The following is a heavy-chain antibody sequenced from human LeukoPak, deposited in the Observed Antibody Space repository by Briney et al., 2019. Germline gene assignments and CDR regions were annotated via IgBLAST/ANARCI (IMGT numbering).Heavy chain of an antibody. V-gene: IGHV3-15*01. D-gene: IGHD3-9*01. CDR3: TTDGDYDILTGYPLDAFDI. J-gene: IGHJ3*02. CDR1: GFTFSNAW. Sequence: GGSLRLSCAASGFTFSNAWMSWVRQAPGKGLEWVGRIKSKTDGGTTDYAAPVKGRFTISRDDSKNTLYLQMNSLKTEDTAVYYCTTDGDYDILTGYPLDAFDIWGQGTMVTVSS. CDR2: IKSKTDGGTT.